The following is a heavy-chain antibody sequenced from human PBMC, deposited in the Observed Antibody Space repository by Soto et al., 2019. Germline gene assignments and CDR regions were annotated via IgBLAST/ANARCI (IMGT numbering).Heavy chain of an antibody. V-gene: IGHV2-70*02. CDR3: ARYKRSGSDDFDY. CDR2: IDWDDDK. CDR1: GFSLSTSGMC. Sequence: PTLVNPQTLTLTCTFSGFSLSTSGMCVSWIRQPPGKALEWLARIDWDDDKYYSTSLKTRLTISKDTSKNQVVLTMTNMDPVDTAVYFCARYKRSGSDDFDYWGQGTQVTVSS. J-gene: IGHJ4*02. D-gene: IGHD5-12*01.